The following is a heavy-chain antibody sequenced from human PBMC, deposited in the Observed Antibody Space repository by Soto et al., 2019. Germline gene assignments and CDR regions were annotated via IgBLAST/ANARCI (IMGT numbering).Heavy chain of an antibody. Sequence: GGSLRLSCAASGFTFSSYAMSWVRQAPGKGLEWVSAISGSGGSTYYADSVKGRFTISRDNSKNTLYLQMNSLRAEDTAVYYCAKGDYDFWSGNNFDYWGQGTLVTVSS. V-gene: IGHV3-23*01. J-gene: IGHJ4*02. CDR1: GFTFSSYA. CDR2: ISGSGGST. D-gene: IGHD3-3*01. CDR3: AKGDYDFWSGNNFDY.